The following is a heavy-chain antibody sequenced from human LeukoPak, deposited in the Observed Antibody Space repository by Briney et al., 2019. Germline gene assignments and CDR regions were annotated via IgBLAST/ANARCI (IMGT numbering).Heavy chain of an antibody. J-gene: IGHJ3*01. Sequence: GGSLRLSCAASGFIFSSHAMHWVRQAPGKGLEWVGVSGGSGGSIFYADSVSGRFTISRDNSKNTLYLQMSSLRAEDTAVYYCAKDETDYYDNSGGAFDVWGQGTMVTVSS. CDR3: AKDETDYYDNSGGAFDV. V-gene: IGHV3-23*01. CDR2: SGGSGGSI. D-gene: IGHD3-22*01. CDR1: GFIFSSHA.